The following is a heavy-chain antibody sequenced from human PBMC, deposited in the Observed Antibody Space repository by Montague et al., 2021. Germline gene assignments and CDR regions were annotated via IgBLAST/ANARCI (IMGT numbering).Heavy chain of an antibody. CDR3: ARLTFAIGDTPEVFDI. CDR1: GGSISRRPYY. V-gene: IGHV4-39*01. Sequence: SETLSLTCSVSGGSISRRPYYWAWIRQPPGKGLEWIATISYNGSPYSDSVHKSRVTISVDTSKNQLSLRLTSVTATDTAVYYCARLTFAIGDTPEVFDIWGQGTTVTVSS. D-gene: IGHD3/OR15-3a*01. J-gene: IGHJ3*02. CDR2: ISYNGSP.